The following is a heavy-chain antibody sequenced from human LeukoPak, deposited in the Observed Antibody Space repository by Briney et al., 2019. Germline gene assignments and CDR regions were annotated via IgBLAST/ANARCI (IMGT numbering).Heavy chain of an antibody. J-gene: IGHJ4*02. CDR3: ARGVARSSKFHFSYYFDY. CDR2: INHSGST. CDR1: GGSFSGYY. V-gene: IGHV4-34*01. D-gene: IGHD6-6*01. Sequence: KTSETLSLTCAVYGGSFSGYYWSWIRQPPGKGLEWIGEINHSGSTNYNPSLKSRVTISVDTSKNQFSLKLSSVTAAGTAVYYCARGVARSSKFHFSYYFDYWGQGTLVTVSS.